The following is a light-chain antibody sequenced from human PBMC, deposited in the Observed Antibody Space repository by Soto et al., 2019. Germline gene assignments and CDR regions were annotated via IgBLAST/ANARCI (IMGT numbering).Light chain of an antibody. CDR1: QSVSSN. Sequence: EIVMTQSPATLSVSPGERATLSCRASQSVSSNLAWYQQKPGQAPRLLIYGASTRATGIPARFSGSGSGTEFTPAISSLQTKDFAVYYCQQYNNCHPYTFGHGTKLDIK. V-gene: IGKV3-15*01. CDR3: QQYNNCHPYT. CDR2: GAS. J-gene: IGKJ2*01.